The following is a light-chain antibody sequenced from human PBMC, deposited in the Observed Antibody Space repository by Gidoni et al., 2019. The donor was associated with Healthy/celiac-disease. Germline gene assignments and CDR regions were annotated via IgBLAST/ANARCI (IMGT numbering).Light chain of an antibody. CDR2: DAS. CDR3: QQYDNLPYS. CDR1: QDISNY. Sequence: DIHITPSPSSLSASVGDRVTITCQASQDISNYLNWYQQKPGKAPKLLIYDASNLETGGPSRFSGSGAGTDFTFTISSRQPEDIATYYCQQYDNLPYSFGQGTKLEIK. J-gene: IGKJ2*03. V-gene: IGKV1-33*01.